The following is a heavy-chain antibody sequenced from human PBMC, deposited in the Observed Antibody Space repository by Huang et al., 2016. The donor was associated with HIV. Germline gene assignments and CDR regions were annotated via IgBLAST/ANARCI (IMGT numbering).Heavy chain of an antibody. CDR3: ARQPYCGGDCAHYYYFYMDV. D-gene: IGHD2-21*02. Sequence: QVQLVQSGAEVKRPGASVKVSCRASGGTFSTNAVSWVRQAPGQGLEWMGGIIPMFGTTNYGQGFQGKVTITADESSSTVYMELSSLRSDDTAVYYCARQPYCGGDCAHYYYFYMDVWGKGTTVTVSS. V-gene: IGHV1-69*13. CDR2: IIPMFGTT. J-gene: IGHJ6*03. CDR1: GGTFSTNA.